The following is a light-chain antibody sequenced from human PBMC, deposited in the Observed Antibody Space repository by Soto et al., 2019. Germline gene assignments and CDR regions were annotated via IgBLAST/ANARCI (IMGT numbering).Light chain of an antibody. J-gene: IGKJ1*01. Sequence: EIVLTQSPGTLSLSPGERATLSCKASQGVGSNYLAWYQQKPGQAPRPLIYGASSTANGIPDRFSGSGSGANFTLTISRLEPEDCAVYYCQQYGSSPWTFGQGTTVEIK. CDR1: QGVGSNY. CDR2: GAS. CDR3: QQYGSSPWT. V-gene: IGKV3-20*01.